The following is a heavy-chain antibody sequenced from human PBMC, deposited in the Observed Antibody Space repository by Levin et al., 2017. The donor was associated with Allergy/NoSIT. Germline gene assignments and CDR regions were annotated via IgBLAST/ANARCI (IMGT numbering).Heavy chain of an antibody. CDR1: RFTFSSSW. CDR3: ARDGVEGGPDY. CDR2: IKQDGSEK. Sequence: LSLTCAASRFTFSSSWMNWVRQAPGKGLEWVANIKQDGSEKYYVDSVKGRFTISRDNAKNSLYLQMNSLRAEDTAVYYCARDGVEGGPDYWGQGTLVTVSS. V-gene: IGHV3-7*01. J-gene: IGHJ4*02. D-gene: IGHD3-3*01.